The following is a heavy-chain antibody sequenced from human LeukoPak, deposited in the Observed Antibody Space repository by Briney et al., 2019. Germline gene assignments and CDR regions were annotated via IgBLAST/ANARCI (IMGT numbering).Heavy chain of an antibody. D-gene: IGHD5-12*01. V-gene: IGHV3-53*01. CDR3: AREAVGVATTPFDY. CDR1: GFTFSSNY. CDR2: TYSGGDT. J-gene: IGHJ4*02. Sequence: GGSLRLSCAASGFTFSSNYMSWVRQAPGKGLEWVSVTYSGGDTYYTDSVKGRFTISRDNAKNSLYLQMNSLRAEDTAVYYCAREAVGVATTPFDYWGQGTLVTVSS.